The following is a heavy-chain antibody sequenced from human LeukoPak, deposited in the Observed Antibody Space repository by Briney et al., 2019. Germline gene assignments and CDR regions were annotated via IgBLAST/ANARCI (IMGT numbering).Heavy chain of an antibody. CDR3: TTYDSSGYYSRY. CDR2: IKSESAGGTA. J-gene: IGHJ4*02. V-gene: IGHV3-15*01. CDR1: GFTFSNAW. Sequence: GGSLRLSCAASGFTFSNAWMSWVRQAPGKGREWVGRIKSESAGGTADYGAPVRGRFSISREDSKNTLYLQMNSLKTEDTAVYYCTTYDSSGYYSRYWGQGTLLTVSS. D-gene: IGHD3-22*01.